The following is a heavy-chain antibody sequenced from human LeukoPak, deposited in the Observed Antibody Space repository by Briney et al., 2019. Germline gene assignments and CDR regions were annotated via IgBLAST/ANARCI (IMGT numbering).Heavy chain of an antibody. CDR1: GFTFSSYA. D-gene: IGHD2-8*01. Sequence: GGSLRLSCAASGFTFSSYAMSWVRQAPGKGLEWVSAITGSGDYTYYADSVKGRFTISRDNSKNTLYLQMNSLRAEDTAVYYCAKSPPRDTNAFDYWGQGTLVTVSS. J-gene: IGHJ4*02. CDR3: AKSPPRDTNAFDY. CDR2: ITGSGDYT. V-gene: IGHV3-23*01.